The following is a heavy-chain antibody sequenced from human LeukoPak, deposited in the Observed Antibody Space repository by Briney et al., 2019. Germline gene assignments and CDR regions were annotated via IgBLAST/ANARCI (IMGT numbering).Heavy chain of an antibody. CDR2: MNPNSGNT. D-gene: IGHD6-13*01. J-gene: IGHJ4*02. Sequence: ASVKVSCKASGYTFTSYDINWVRQATGQGLEWMGWMNPNSGNTGYAQKFQGRVTITRNTSISTAYMELSSLRSEDTAVYYCARASSSWYGGHYYFDYWGQGTLVTVSS. V-gene: IGHV1-8*03. CDR3: ARASSSWYGGHYYFDY. CDR1: GYTFTSYD.